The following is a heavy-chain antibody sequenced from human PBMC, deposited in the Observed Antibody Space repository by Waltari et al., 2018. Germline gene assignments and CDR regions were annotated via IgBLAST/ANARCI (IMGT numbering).Heavy chain of an antibody. CDR1: GFTFDDYA. CDR3: VKATVSSGYGWYFDS. D-gene: IGHD3-22*01. Sequence: EVQLVDSGGLVVQPGGSLRLSCAASGFTFDDYAMHWVRQVPGKGLEWVSLISWNGETTSYADSVKGRFIISRDNNKNSLFLQMNSLRPEDTALYHCVKATVSSGYGWYFDSWGQGTVVTVSS. CDR2: ISWNGETT. J-gene: IGHJ4*02. V-gene: IGHV3-43D*04.